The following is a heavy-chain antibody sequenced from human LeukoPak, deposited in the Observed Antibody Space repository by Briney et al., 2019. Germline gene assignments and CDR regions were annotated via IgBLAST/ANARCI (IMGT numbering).Heavy chain of an antibody. V-gene: IGHV4-34*01. CDR2: GSDVGGT. CDR3: ARTVLYYYGSGSFFDY. D-gene: IGHD3-10*01. CDR1: GASLNGHY. J-gene: IGHJ4*02. Sequence: SETLSLTCAVYGASLNGHYWSWIRQPPGKGLEWIGEGSDVGGTKYNPSLKSRVTISADTSKNQFSLKLSSVTAADTAVYYCARTVLYYYGSGSFFDYWGQGTLVTVSS.